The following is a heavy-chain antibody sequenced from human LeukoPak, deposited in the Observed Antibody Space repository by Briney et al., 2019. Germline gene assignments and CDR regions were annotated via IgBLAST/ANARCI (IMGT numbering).Heavy chain of an antibody. CDR3: ARLFGYSGYDGIGLYYYGMDV. CDR2: IYYSGST. V-gene: IGHV4-61*01. J-gene: IGHJ6*02. CDR1: GGSVSSGSHY. D-gene: IGHD5-12*01. Sequence: PSETLSLTCTVPGGSVSSGSHYWSWIRQPPGKGLEWIGYIYYSGSTNYNPSLKSRVTISVDTSKNQFSLKLSSVTAADTAVYYCARLFGYSGYDGIGLYYYGMDVWGQGTTVTVSS.